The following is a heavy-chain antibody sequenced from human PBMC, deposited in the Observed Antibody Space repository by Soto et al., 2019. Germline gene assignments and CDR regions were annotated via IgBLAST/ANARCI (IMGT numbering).Heavy chain of an antibody. V-gene: IGHV1-2*04. J-gene: IGHJ6*02. CDR3: ARVGGGLASLGYYGMDV. D-gene: IGHD3-10*01. CDR2: INPNSGGT. Sequence: GVSVKVSCKASGYTFIGYYIHWVRQAPGQGLEWMGWINPNSGGTNYAQRFQGWVTMTRDRSISTAYMELSRLKSDDTAVYYCARVGGGLASLGYYGMDVWGQGTTVTVSS. CDR1: GYTFIGYY.